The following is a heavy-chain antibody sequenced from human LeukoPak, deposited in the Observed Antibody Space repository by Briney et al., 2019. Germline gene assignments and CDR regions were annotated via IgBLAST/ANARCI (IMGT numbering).Heavy chain of an antibody. CDR1: GYTFTSYG. V-gene: IGHV1-18*04. CDR3: ARDGEPAAIPYWFDP. D-gene: IGHD2-2*02. Sequence: ASVKVSCKASGYTFTSYGISRVRQAPGQGLEWMGWISAYNGNTNYAQKLQGRVTMTTDTSTSTAYMELRSLRSDDTAVYYCARDGEPAAIPYWFDPWGQGTLVTVSS. J-gene: IGHJ5*02. CDR2: ISAYNGNT.